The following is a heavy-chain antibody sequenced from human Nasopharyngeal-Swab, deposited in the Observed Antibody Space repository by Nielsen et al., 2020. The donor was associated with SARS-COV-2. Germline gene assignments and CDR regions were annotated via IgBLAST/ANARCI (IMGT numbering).Heavy chain of an antibody. J-gene: IGHJ2*01. D-gene: IGHD4-17*01. Sequence: WIRQPPGKGLEWIGEINHSGSTNYNPSLKSRVTTSVDTSKNQFSLKLSSVTAADTAVYYCARGHRRTTVTNYWYFDLWGRGTLVTVSS. CDR3: ARGHRRTTVTNYWYFDL. V-gene: IGHV4-34*01. CDR2: INHSGST.